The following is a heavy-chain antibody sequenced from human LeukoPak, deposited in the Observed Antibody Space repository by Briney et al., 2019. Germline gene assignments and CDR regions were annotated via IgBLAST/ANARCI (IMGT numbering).Heavy chain of an antibody. CDR3: AREPYDSSGYYSYDY. V-gene: IGHV3-48*02. CDR2: ISSSGSTI. Sequence: GGSLRLSCAASGFTFSSYSMNWVRQAPGKGLEWVSYISSSGSTIYYADSVKGRFTISRDNAKNSLYLQMNSLRDEDTAVYYCAREPYDSSGYYSYDYWGQGTLVTVSS. D-gene: IGHD3-22*01. CDR1: GFTFSSYS. J-gene: IGHJ4*02.